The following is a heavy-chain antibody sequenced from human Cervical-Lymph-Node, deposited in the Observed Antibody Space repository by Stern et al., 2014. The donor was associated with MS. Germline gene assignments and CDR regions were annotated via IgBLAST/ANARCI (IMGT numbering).Heavy chain of an antibody. Sequence: QVQLGQSGAEVKKPGSSVKVSCKASGGTFSSYAISWVRQAPGQGLEWMGGIIPIFGTTHYAQKFQGRVTITADESTSTAYMELSSLRSEDTAVYYCARDTSSSHLDYWGQGTLVTVSS. J-gene: IGHJ4*02. CDR3: ARDTSSSHLDY. CDR2: IIPIFGTT. D-gene: IGHD6-6*01. CDR1: GGTFSSYA. V-gene: IGHV1-69*01.